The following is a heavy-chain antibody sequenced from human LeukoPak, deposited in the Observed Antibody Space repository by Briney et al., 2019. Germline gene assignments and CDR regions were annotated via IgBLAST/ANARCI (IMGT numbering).Heavy chain of an antibody. CDR2: IYHSGST. V-gene: IGHV4-30-2*01. D-gene: IGHD6-13*01. CDR1: GGSISSGGYY. Sequence: SETLSLTCTVSGGSISSGGYYWSWIRQPPGKGLEWIGYIYHSGSTYYNPSLKSRVTISVDTSKNQFSLKLSSVTAADTAVYYCVHLHLGAYSSSWYENYWGQGTLVTVSS. J-gene: IGHJ4*02. CDR3: VHLHLGAYSSSWYENY.